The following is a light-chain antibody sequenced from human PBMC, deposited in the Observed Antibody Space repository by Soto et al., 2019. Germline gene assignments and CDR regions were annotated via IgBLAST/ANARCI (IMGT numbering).Light chain of an antibody. CDR3: QQRATWPWT. CDR1: QNIAIY. J-gene: IGKJ1*01. Sequence: VLTQSPATLSFSPGERATLSCRASQNIAIYLAWYQQKSGQSTRLLIYDTFNRAPGIPDRFSGSGSGTDFTLTISSLEPEDFAVYYCQQRATWPWTFGQGTTVAI. V-gene: IGKV3-11*01. CDR2: DTF.